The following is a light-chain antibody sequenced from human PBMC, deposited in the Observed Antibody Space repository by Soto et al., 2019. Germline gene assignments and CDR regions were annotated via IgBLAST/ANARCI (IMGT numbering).Light chain of an antibody. CDR1: QSVSSY. Sequence: EIVLTQSPATLSLSPGERATLSCRASQSVSSYLAWYQQKAGQAPRLLIYDASNRATGIPARFSGSGSGTDFPLTISSLEPEDSAVYYCQQRSNWPALTFGGGTKVEIK. J-gene: IGKJ4*01. V-gene: IGKV3-11*01. CDR2: DAS. CDR3: QQRSNWPALT.